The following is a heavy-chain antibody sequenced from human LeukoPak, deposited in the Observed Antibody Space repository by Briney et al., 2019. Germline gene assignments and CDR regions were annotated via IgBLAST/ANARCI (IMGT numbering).Heavy chain of an antibody. Sequence: SETLSLTCTVSGGSISSYYWSWIRQPPGKGLKWIGYIYYSGSTNYNPSLKSRVTISVDTSKNQFSLKLSSVTAADTAVYYCARDPTSRWSNYYYGMDVWGQGTTVTVSS. CDR2: IYYSGST. CDR3: ARDPTSRWSNYYYGMDV. V-gene: IGHV4-59*01. CDR1: GGSISSYY. J-gene: IGHJ6*02. D-gene: IGHD6-13*01.